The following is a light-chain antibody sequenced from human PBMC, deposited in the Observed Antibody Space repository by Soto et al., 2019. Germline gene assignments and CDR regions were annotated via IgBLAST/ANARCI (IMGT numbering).Light chain of an antibody. CDR1: QGIRND. J-gene: IGKJ1*01. CDR2: AAS. V-gene: IGKV1-6*01. CDR3: LQDYNYPWT. Sequence: AIQMTKSPSSLSASVGDRVTITCRASQGIRNDLGWYQQEPGKAPKLLIYAASSLESGVPSRFSGSGSGTDFTLTISSLQPEDFATYYCLQDYNYPWTFGQGTKVDIK.